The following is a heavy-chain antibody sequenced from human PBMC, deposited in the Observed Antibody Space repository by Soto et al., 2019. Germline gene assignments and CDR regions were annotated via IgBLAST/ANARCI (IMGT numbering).Heavy chain of an antibody. D-gene: IGHD3-10*01. Sequence: RASVKVSCKASGGTFTTHAFNWVRQAPGQGLEWVGGIIPIFGTPNYAQKFQGRVTITADGSTSTVYMELSSLTSEDTAVYYCARDLEFRDGNISHLDYWGQGTLVTVSS. CDR1: GGTFTTHA. CDR3: ARDLEFRDGNISHLDY. J-gene: IGHJ4*02. CDR2: IIPIFGTP. V-gene: IGHV1-69*13.